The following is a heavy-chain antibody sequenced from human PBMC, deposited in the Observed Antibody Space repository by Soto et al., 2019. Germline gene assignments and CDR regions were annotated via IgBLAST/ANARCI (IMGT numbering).Heavy chain of an antibody. J-gene: IGHJ5*02. CDR2: ISSSSSTI. CDR3: ASAVTTEWFDP. CDR1: GFTFSTYS. D-gene: IGHD4-17*01. Sequence: PGGSVRLSCAASGFTFSTYSMNWVRQAPGKGLEWVSYISSSSSTIFYTDSVKGRFTVSRDNAKNSLYLQMNSLRAEDTALYYCASAVTTEWFDPWGQGTLVTVSS. V-gene: IGHV3-48*01.